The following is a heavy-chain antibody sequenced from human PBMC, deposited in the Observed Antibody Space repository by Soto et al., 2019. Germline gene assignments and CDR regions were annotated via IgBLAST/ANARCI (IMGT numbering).Heavy chain of an antibody. D-gene: IGHD2-15*01. Sequence: QVQLQQWGAGLLKPSETLSLTCAVYGGSFSGYYWSWIRQPPGKGLEWIGEINHSGSTNYNPSLKSRVTISVDTSKNQFSLKLGSVTAADTAVYYCARGGGGVVVVVAATPFDYWGQGTLVTVSS. J-gene: IGHJ4*02. CDR1: GGSFSGYY. V-gene: IGHV4-34*01. CDR2: INHSGST. CDR3: ARGGGGVVVVVAATPFDY.